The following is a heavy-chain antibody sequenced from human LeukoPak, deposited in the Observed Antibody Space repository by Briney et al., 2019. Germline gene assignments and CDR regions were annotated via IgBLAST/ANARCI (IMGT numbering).Heavy chain of an antibody. V-gene: IGHV4-39*01. D-gene: IGHD3-22*01. J-gene: IGHJ4*02. CDR2: IYYSGST. CDR1: GGSISSSSYY. Sequence: PSETLSLTCTVSGGSISSSSYYWGWIRQPPGKGLEWIGSIYYSGSTYYNPSLKSRVTISVDTSKTQFSLKLSSVTAADTAVYYCARRYYYDSSGYYQGYYFDYWGQGTLVTVSS. CDR3: ARRYYYDSSGYYQGYYFDY.